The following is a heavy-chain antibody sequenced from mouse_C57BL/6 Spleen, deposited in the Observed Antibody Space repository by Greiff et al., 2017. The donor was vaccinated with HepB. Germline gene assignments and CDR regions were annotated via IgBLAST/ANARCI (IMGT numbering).Heavy chain of an antibody. J-gene: IGHJ1*03. CDR1: GYAFSSSW. CDR2: IYPGDGDT. V-gene: IGHV1-82*01. D-gene: IGHD2-4*01. Sequence: QVQLKESGPELVKPGASVKISCKASGYAFSSSWMNWVKQRPGKGLEWIGRIYPGDGDTNYNGKFKGKATLTADKSSSTAYMQLSSLTSEDSAVYFCASWTYDYDAVYWYFDVWGTGTTVTVSS. CDR3: ASWTYDYDAVYWYFDV.